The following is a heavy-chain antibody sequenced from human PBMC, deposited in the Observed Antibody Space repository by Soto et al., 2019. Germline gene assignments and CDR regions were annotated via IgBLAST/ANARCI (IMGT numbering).Heavy chain of an antibody. CDR1: GFTFSSYT. CDR3: ARDASAYGDWPLDAFDI. V-gene: IGHV3-21*01. Sequence: GGSLRLSCAASGFTFSSYTMNWVRQAPGKGLEWVSSISSSSSYIYYADSVKGRFTISRDNAKNSLYLQMNSLRAEDTAVYYCARDASAYGDWPLDAFDIWGQGTMVTVSS. D-gene: IGHD4-17*01. CDR2: ISSSSSYI. J-gene: IGHJ3*02.